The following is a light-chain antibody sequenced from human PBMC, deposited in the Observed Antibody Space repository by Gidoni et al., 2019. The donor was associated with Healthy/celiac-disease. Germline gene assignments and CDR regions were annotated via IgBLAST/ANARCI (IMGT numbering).Light chain of an antibody. V-gene: IGKV1D-8*01. J-gene: IGKJ4*01. CDR3: QQYYSFPLT. CDR2: AAS. CDR1: QCISSY. Sequence: VIWMTQSPSLLSASTGDRVTISCRMSQCISSYLAWYQQKPGKAPELLIYAASTLQSGVPTRFSGSGSRKDFTLTSSCLQSEDFATYYCQQYYSFPLTFGGGTKVEIK.